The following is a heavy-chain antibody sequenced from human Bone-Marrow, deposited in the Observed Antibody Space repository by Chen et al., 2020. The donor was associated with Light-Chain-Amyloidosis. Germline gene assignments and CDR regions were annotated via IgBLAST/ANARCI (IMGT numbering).Heavy chain of an antibody. CDR1: GFTFSSYA. CDR2: ISGSGRNT. CDR3: GGGGVAGLVEH. Sequence: EVQLVESGGGLVQPGESLRLSCAASGFTFSSYALTWVRQAPEKGLEWVSSISGSGRNTKYADSVKGPFTISRDKSKNTVYLQKDRLGAGETGVYFCGGGGVAGLVEHWGQGILVIV. V-gene: IGHV3-23*04. D-gene: IGHD3-16*01. J-gene: IGHJ1*01.